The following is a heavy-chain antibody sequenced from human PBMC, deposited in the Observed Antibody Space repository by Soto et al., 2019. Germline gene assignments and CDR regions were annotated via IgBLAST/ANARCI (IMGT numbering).Heavy chain of an antibody. Sequence: QVQLVQSGAEVKKPGSSVKVSCKASGGTFSSYAISWVRQAPGQGLEWMGGIIPIFGTANYAQKFQGRVTITADESTSTAYMELSSLRSEDTAVNYCARAVGRYCSGGSCYSQYFQHWGQGTLVTVSS. D-gene: IGHD2-15*01. V-gene: IGHV1-69*01. CDR1: GGTFSSYA. CDR2: IIPIFGTA. CDR3: ARAVGRYCSGGSCYSQYFQH. J-gene: IGHJ1*01.